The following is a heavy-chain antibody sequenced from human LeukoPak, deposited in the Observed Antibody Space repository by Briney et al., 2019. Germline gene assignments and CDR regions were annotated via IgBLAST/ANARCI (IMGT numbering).Heavy chain of an antibody. CDR2: INPNSGGT. CDR3: ARLVGYYDSSGYLHGHLGNEV. Sequence: ASVKVSCKASGYTFTGYYMHWVRQAPGQGLEWMGWINPNSGGTNYAQKFQGRVTMTRDTSISTAYMELSRLRSDDTAVYYCARLVGYYDSSGYLHGHLGNEVWGQGTMVTVSS. J-gene: IGHJ3*01. V-gene: IGHV1-2*02. D-gene: IGHD3-22*01. CDR1: GYTFTGYY.